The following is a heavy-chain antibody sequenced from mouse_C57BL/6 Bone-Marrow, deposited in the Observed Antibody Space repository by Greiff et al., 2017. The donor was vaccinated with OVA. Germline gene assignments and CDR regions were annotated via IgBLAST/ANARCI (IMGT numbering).Heavy chain of an antibody. CDR2: ISYDGSN. CDR3: ARDFDYYGSSLDY. CDR1: GYSITRGYY. D-gene: IGHD1-1*01. Sequence: EVQLQESGPGLVKPSQSLSLTCSVTGYSITRGYYWNWIRQFPGNKLEWMGYISYDGSNNYNPSLKNRISITRDTSKNQFFLKLNSVTTEDTATYYCARDFDYYGSSLDYWGQGTTLTVSS. V-gene: IGHV3-6*01. J-gene: IGHJ2*01.